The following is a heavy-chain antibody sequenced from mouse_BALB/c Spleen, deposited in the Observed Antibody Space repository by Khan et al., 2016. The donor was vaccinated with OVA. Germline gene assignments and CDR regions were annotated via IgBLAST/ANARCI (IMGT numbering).Heavy chain of an antibody. Sequence: VQLQQSGAELARPGASVKMSCKASGYTFTSYTIHRIKKRHGQGLEWIGYINPSNGYTNYNQKFKDKATLTTDKSSTTAYLQLSSLTSDDSAVYNCVRDGAYHRNDGWFAYWGQGTLVTVSA. D-gene: IGHD2-14*01. CDR1: GYTFTSYT. V-gene: IGHV1-4*01. CDR3: VRDGAYHRNDGWFAY. J-gene: IGHJ3*01. CDR2: INPSNGYT.